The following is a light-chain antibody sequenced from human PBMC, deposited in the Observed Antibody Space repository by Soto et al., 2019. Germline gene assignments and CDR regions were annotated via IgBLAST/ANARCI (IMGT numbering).Light chain of an antibody. V-gene: IGKV1-33*01. CDR1: QDIGTS. CDR3: QHYNNLPPFT. Sequence: DIQMTQSPSSLSASVGARVSITCQASQDIGTSLSWFQHKPGRAPKLLIYGASYLATGVPSRFRGSGSGTDFTFTITSLQPEDIATYYCQHYNNLPPFTFGPGTIVDIK. CDR2: GAS. J-gene: IGKJ3*01.